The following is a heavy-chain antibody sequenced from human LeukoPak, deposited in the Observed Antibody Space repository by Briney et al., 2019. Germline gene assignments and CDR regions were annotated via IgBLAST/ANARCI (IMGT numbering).Heavy chain of an antibody. D-gene: IGHD4-17*01. CDR1: GFTFSSYW. CDR3: ARGTYGDYSSDWFDP. V-gene: IGHV3-7*03. CDR2: IKQDGSEK. J-gene: IGHJ5*02. Sequence: PGGSLRLSCAASGFTFSSYWMSWVHQAPGKGLEWVANIKQDGSEKYYVDSVKGRFTISRDNAKNSLYLQMNSLRAEDTAVYYCARGTYGDYSSDWFDPWGQGTLVTVSS.